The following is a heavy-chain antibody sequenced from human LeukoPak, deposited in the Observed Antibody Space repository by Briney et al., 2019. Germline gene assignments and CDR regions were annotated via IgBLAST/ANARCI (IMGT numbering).Heavy chain of an antibody. CDR2: ISSSSSYI. CDR1: GFTFSSYS. J-gene: IGHJ4*02. D-gene: IGHD3-3*01. V-gene: IGHV3-21*01. CDR3: ARVDFWSGYYRVLGTDY. Sequence: GGSLRLSCAASGFTFSSYSMNWVRQAPGKGLEWVSSISSSSSYIYYADSVRGRFTISRDNAKNSLYLQMNSLRAEDTAVYYCARVDFWSGYYRVLGTDYWGQGTLVTVSS.